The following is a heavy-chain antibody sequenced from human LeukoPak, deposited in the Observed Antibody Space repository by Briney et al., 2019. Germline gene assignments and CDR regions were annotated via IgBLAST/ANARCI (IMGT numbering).Heavy chain of an antibody. J-gene: IGHJ4*02. CDR3: ARSGGGYYFDY. V-gene: IGHV3-30*04. Sequence: GRSLRLSCAASGFTFSSYAMHWVRQAPGKGLEWVAVISYDGSNKYYADSVKGRFTISRDNSKNTLYLQMNSLRAEDTAVYYCARSGGGYYFDYWGQGTLVTVSS. D-gene: IGHD3-16*01. CDR2: ISYDGSNK. CDR1: GFTFSSYA.